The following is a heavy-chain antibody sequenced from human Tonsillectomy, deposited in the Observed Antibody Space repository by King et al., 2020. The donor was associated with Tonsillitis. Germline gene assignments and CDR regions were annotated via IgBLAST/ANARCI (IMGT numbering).Heavy chain of an antibody. V-gene: IGHV4-39*07. D-gene: IGHD6-19*01. CDR2: IYYSGST. Sequence: LQLQESGPGLVKPSETLSLTCTVSGGSISSSSYYWGWIRQPPGKGLEWIGSIYYSGSTYYNPSLKSRVTISVDTSKNQFSLKLSSVTAADTAVYYCARDAVAGTLYFDYWGQGTLVTVSS. CDR3: ARDAVAGTLYFDY. J-gene: IGHJ4*02. CDR1: GGSISSSSYY.